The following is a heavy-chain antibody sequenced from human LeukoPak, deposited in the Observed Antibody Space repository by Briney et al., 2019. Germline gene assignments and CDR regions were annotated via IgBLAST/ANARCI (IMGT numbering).Heavy chain of an antibody. CDR2: IYPRDGST. CDR1: GYSFTSNY. CDR3: ARYGGNSGGIMYFDY. V-gene: IGHV1-46*01. D-gene: IGHD4-23*01. J-gene: IGHJ4*02. Sequence: WASVKVSCKASGYSFTSNYIHWVRQAPGQGLEWMGMIYPRDGSTSYAQKFQGRVTITADESTSTAYMELSSLRSEDTAVYYCARYGGNSGGIMYFDYWGQGTLVTVSS.